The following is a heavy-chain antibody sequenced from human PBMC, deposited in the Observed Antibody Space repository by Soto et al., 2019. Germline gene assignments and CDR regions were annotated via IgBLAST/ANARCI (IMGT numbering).Heavy chain of an antibody. CDR2: IKSKTDGGTT. D-gene: IGHD3-22*01. Sequence: GESLKISCAASGFTFSNAWMSWVRQAPGKGLEWVGRIKSKTDGGTTDYAAPVKGRFTISRDDSKNTLYLQMNSLKTEDTAVYYCTTEILGDSSGYYYYFDYWGQGTLVTVSS. J-gene: IGHJ4*02. V-gene: IGHV3-15*01. CDR1: GFTFSNAW. CDR3: TTEILGDSSGYYYYFDY.